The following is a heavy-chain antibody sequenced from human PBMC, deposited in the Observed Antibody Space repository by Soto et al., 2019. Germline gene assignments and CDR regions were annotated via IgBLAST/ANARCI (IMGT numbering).Heavy chain of an antibody. D-gene: IGHD5-12*01. J-gene: IGHJ4*02. CDR3: AGDGGGGYSGYDVGYFDY. Sequence: QVQLVQSGAEVKKPGSSVKVSCKASGGTFSSYAISWVRQAPGQGLEWMGGIIPIFGTANYAQKFQGRVTVSGDESTGAGYRGGGGLRSGDTAVYCGAGDGGGGYSGYDVGYFDYWGQGTLVTVSS. CDR1: GGTFSSYA. CDR2: IIPIFGTA. V-gene: IGHV1-69*01.